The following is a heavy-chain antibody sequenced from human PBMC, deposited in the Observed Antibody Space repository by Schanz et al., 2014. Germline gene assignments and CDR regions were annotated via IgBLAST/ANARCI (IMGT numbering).Heavy chain of an antibody. D-gene: IGHD2-2*01. CDR3: AKSMYSTSWAFDL. Sequence: QVQLVESGGGVVQPGRSLSLSCATSGFTFSSYGMHWVRQAPGKGLEWVAVIWFDGNNKYYADSVKGRFTISRDNSKNTLYVQMNSLRAEDTAVYYCAKSMYSTSWAFDLWGQGAQVTVSS. J-gene: IGHJ4*02. CDR1: GFTFSSYG. CDR2: IWFDGNNK. V-gene: IGHV3-33*06.